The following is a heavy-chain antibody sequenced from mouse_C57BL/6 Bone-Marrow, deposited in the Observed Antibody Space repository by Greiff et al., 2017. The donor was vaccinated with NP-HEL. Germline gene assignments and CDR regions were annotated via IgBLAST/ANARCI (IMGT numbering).Heavy chain of an antibody. Sequence: QVQLQQPGAELVRPGTSVKLSCKASGYTFTSYWMHWVKQRPGLGLEWIGVIDPSDSYTNYNQKFKGKATLTVDTSSSTAYMQLSSLTSEDSAVYYCAREVYYFDYWGQGTTLTVSS. CDR1: GYTFTSYW. V-gene: IGHV1-59*01. CDR3: AREVYYFDY. CDR2: IDPSDSYT. J-gene: IGHJ2*01.